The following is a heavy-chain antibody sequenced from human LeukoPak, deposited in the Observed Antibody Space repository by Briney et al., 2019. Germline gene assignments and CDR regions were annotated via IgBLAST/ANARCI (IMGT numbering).Heavy chain of an antibody. Sequence: KPGGSLRLSCAASGFTFSSYSMNWGRQAPGEGLKFVSSISSSSSYIYYEASVKGRFTISRENAKNSLYLQMNSLRAEDTAVYYCARVDDYGDREGAFDIWGQGTMVTVSS. V-gene: IGHV3-21*01. D-gene: IGHD4-17*01. CDR3: ARVDDYGDREGAFDI. CDR2: ISSSSSYI. CDR1: GFTFSSYS. J-gene: IGHJ3*02.